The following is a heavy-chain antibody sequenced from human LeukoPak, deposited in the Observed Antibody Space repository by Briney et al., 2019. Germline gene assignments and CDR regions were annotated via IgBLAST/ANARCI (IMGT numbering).Heavy chain of an antibody. CDR3: ARETPDYYDSSGYYYIGY. CDR2: IYTSGST. CDR1: GGSISSYY. V-gene: IGHV4-4*07. D-gene: IGHD3-22*01. J-gene: IGHJ4*02. Sequence: PSETLSLTCTVSGGSISSYYWSWIRQPAGQGLEWIGRIYTSGSTNYNPSLKSRVTMSVDTSKNQFSLKLSSVTAADTAVYYCARETPDYYDSSGYYYIGYWGQGTLVTVSS.